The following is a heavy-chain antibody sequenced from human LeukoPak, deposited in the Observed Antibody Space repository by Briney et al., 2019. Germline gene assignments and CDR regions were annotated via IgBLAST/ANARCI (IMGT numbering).Heavy chain of an antibody. CDR3: AKDHISGSYFEYFQH. V-gene: IGHV3-23*01. D-gene: IGHD1-26*01. J-gene: IGHJ1*01. CDR2: ISGSGGST. CDR1: GFTFSTYA. Sequence: GGSLRLSCAASGFTFSTYAMSWVRQAPGKGLEWVSAISGSGGSTYYAESVKGRFTISRDNSKNTLNLQMNSLRVEDTAVYYCAKDHISGSYFEYFQHWGQGTLVTVSS.